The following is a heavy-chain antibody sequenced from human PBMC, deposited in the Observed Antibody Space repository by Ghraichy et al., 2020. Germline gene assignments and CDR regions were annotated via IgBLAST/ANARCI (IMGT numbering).Heavy chain of an antibody. D-gene: IGHD6-13*01. J-gene: IGHJ4*02. V-gene: IGHV3-53*01. CDR3: ARVLGSWYYFDY. CDR2: IYSGGST. CDR1: GFTVSSNY. Sequence: GSLNISCAASGFTVSSNYMSWVRQAPGKGLEWVSVIYSGGSTYYADSVKGRFTISRDNSKNTLYLQMNSLRVEDTAVYYCARVLGSWYYFDYWGQGTLVTVSS.